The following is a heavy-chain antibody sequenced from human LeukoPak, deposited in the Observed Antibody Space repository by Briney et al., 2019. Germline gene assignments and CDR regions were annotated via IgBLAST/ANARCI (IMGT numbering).Heavy chain of an antibody. J-gene: IGHJ4*02. Sequence: GGSLRLSCAASGFTFSSYWMSWVRQAPGKGLEWVANIKQDGSEKYYVDSVKGRLTISRDNAKNSLSLQMNSLRAEDTAVYYCARGSARLDSRDGYPDYWGQGTLVTVS. CDR2: IKQDGSEK. CDR3: ARGSARLDSRDGYPDY. D-gene: IGHD5-24*01. CDR1: GFTFSSYW. V-gene: IGHV3-7*01.